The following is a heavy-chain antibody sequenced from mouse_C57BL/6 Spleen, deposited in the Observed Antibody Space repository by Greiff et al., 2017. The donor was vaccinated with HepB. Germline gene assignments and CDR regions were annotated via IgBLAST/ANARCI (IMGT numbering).Heavy chain of an antibody. J-gene: IGHJ4*01. CDR1: GYTFTSYD. CDR2: IYPRDGST. V-gene: IGHV1-85*01. D-gene: IGHD1-1*01. Sequence: QVQLQQSGPELVKPGASVKLSCKASGYTFTSYDINWVKQRPGQGLEWIGWIYPRDGSTKYNEKFKGKATLTVDTSSSTADMELHSLTSEDSAVYFCAREPYGSSYVGAMDYWGQGTSVTVSS. CDR3: AREPYGSSYVGAMDY.